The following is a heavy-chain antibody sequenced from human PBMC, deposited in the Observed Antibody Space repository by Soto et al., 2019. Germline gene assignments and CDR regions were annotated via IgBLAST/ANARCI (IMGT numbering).Heavy chain of an antibody. Sequence: SETLSLTCSVSNGSISGFYWTWIRQPPGKILEWIGYIHYSGRTDYNPSLTSRATMSVDTSKNQFSLNLKSITAADTAVYYCVRVCVGIGNQFDSWGRGTLVTVSS. J-gene: IGHJ4*02. CDR3: VRVCVGIGNQFDS. V-gene: IGHV4-59*12. CDR2: IHYSGRT. D-gene: IGHD1-26*01. CDR1: NGSISGFY.